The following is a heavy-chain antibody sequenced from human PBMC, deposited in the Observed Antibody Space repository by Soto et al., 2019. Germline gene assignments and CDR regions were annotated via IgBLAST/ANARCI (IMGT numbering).Heavy chain of an antibody. CDR2: IYYSGST. CDR1: GGSVSSGSYY. D-gene: IGHD2-2*01. V-gene: IGHV4-61*01. CDR3: ARVPELGYCSSTSCYYYYGMDV. Sequence: PSETLSLTCTVSGGSVSSGSYYWSWIRQPPGKGLEWIGYIYYSGSTNYNPSLKSRVTISVDTSKNQFSLKLSSVTAADTAVYYCARVPELGYCSSTSCYYYYGMDVWGQGTTVTVSS. J-gene: IGHJ6*02.